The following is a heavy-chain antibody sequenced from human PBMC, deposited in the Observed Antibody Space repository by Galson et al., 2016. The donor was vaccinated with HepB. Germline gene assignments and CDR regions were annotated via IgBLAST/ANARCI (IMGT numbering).Heavy chain of an antibody. V-gene: IGHV3-30*19. CDR2: ISYDSSTK. J-gene: IGHJ4*02. Sequence: SLRLSCATSGFSFSTSGMSWVRQTPGKGLEWVAIISYDSSTKYYAESVKGRFNISRDNSNNTLYLQMNSLKGEDSAVYYCALGVYWGQGTLVTVSS. D-gene: IGHD2-8*01. CDR1: GFSFSTSG. CDR3: ALGVY.